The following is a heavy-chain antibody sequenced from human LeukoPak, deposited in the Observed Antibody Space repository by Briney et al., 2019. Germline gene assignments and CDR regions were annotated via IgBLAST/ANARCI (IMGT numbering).Heavy chain of an antibody. CDR1: GFTFSSYS. V-gene: IGHV3-21*01. CDR3: ARGSGYDFDLVIFDY. CDR2: ISSSSSYI. J-gene: IGHJ4*02. Sequence: GGSLRLSCAASGFTFSSYSMNWVRQAPGKGLEWVSSISSSSSYIYYADSVKGRFTISRDNAKNSLYQQMNSLRAEDTAVYYCARGSGYDFDLVIFDYWGQGTLVTVSS. D-gene: IGHD5-12*01.